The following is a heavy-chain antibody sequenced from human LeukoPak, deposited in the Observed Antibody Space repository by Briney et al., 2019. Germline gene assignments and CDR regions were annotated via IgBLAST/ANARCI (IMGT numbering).Heavy chain of an antibody. J-gene: IGHJ6*02. Sequence: GGSLRLSCAASGFTFSSYAMHWVRQAPGKGLEWVANIKQDGSEKYYVDSVKGRFTISRDNAKNSLYLQMSNLRAEDTAVYFCARGGGLDVWGQGATVTVSS. CDR2: IKQDGSEK. CDR3: ARGGGLDV. D-gene: IGHD3-16*01. V-gene: IGHV3-7*03. CDR1: GFTFSSYA.